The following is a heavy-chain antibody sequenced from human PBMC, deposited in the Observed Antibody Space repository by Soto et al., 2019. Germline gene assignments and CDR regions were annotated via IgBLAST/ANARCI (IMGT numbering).Heavy chain of an antibody. J-gene: IGHJ6*02. CDR2: ISGSGGST. Sequence: GGSLRLSCAASGFTFSSYAMSWVRQAPGKGLEWVSAISGSGGSTYYADSVKGRFTISRDNSKNTLYLQMNSLRAEDTAAYYCAKDLNKYYDFWSGYYTQRPAPDGMDVWGQGNTVTVSS. D-gene: IGHD3-3*01. CDR1: GFTFSSYA. CDR3: AKDLNKYYDFWSGYYTQRPAPDGMDV. V-gene: IGHV3-23*01.